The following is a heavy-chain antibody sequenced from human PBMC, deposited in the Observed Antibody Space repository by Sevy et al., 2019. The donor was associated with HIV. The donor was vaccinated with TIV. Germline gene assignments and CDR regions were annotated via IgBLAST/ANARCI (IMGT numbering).Heavy chain of an antibody. CDR3: ANGDDYSDY. CDR1: GFTFCTYG. V-gene: IGHV3-30*02. J-gene: IGHJ4*02. CDR2: IRYDGNNK. Sequence: GGSLRLSCAASGFTFCTYGMQWVRQAPGKGLEWVAFIRYDGNNKYYTDSVKGRFTISRDNSKNTLYLHMNSLSAEDTAVYYCANGDDYSDYWGQGTLVTVSS. D-gene: IGHD2-21*02.